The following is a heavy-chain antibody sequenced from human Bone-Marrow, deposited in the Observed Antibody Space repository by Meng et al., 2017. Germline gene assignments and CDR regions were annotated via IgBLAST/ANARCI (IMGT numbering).Heavy chain of an antibody. J-gene: IGHJ4*02. Sequence: GGSLRLSCAASGFTFSSYEMNWVRQAPGKGLEWVSYISSSGSTIYYADSVKGRFTISRDNSKNSLYLQMNSLRTEDTALYYCAKDRSGYYDSSGYYSSGYFDYWGQGTLVTVSS. CDR2: ISSSGSTI. CDR3: AKDRSGYYDSSGYYSSGYFDY. V-gene: IGHV3-48*03. CDR1: GFTFSSYE. D-gene: IGHD3-22*01.